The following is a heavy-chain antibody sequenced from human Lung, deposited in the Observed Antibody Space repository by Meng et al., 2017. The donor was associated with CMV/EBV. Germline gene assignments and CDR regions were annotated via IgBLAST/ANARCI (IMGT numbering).Heavy chain of an antibody. CDR1: EFSFSNSY. CDR3: ARSRTQPRSYYFDY. D-gene: IGHD1-14*01. CDR2: ISNSGSTI. J-gene: IGHJ4*02. Sequence: ASEFSFSNSYVTWIRQAPGKGLEWVSYISNSGSTIYYADSVRGRFTISRDNAKNSLYLQMNSLRAEDTAVYYCARSRTQPRSYYFDYWGQGTLVTVSS. V-gene: IGHV3-11*04.